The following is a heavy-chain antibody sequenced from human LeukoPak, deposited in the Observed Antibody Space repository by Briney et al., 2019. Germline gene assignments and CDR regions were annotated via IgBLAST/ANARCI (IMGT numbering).Heavy chain of an antibody. CDR3: ARDPRPWPHFDY. D-gene: IGHD5-12*01. CDR2: IKQDGSEK. V-gene: IGHV3-7*01. J-gene: IGHJ4*02. Sequence: GGSLRLSCAASGFTFSDYYMSWIRQAPGKGLEWVANIKQDGSEKYYVDSVKGRFTISRDNAKNSLYLQMNSLRAEDTAVYYCARDPRPWPHFDYWGQGTLVTVSS. CDR1: GFTFSDYY.